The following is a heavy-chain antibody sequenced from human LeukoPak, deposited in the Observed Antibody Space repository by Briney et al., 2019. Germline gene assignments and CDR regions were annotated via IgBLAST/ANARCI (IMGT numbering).Heavy chain of an antibody. V-gene: IGHV3-23*01. D-gene: IGHD6-13*01. Sequence: PGGSLRLSCAASGFIFSTNWMSWVRQAPGKGLEWVSAISGSGGSTYYADSVKGRFTISRDNSKNTLYLQMNSLRAEDTAVYYCAKDRVAAAVPYFDYWGQGTLVTVSS. CDR3: AKDRVAAAVPYFDY. J-gene: IGHJ4*02. CDR1: GFIFSTNW. CDR2: ISGSGGST.